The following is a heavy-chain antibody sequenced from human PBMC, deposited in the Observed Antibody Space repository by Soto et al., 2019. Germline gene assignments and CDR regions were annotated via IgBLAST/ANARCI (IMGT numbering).Heavy chain of an antibody. CDR1: GFTFSSCA. D-gene: IGHD6-6*01. CDR3: SRVRPGTYFLDY. V-gene: IGHV3-30-3*01. Sequence: GRSLRLSCAASGFTFSSCAMHWVRQTPGKGLEWVAVISYDASNKYYADSVKGRFTISRDNSKNMLYLEMNSLRAEDTAVYYWSRVRPGTYFLDYWGQGPVVTV. J-gene: IGHJ4*02. CDR2: ISYDASNK.